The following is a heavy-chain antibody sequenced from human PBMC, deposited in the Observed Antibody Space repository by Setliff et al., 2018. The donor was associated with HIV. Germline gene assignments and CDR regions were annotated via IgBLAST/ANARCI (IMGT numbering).Heavy chain of an antibody. CDR1: GYTFTSCF. CDR2: INPSDGSA. Sequence: ASVKVSCKASGYTFTSCFLHWVRQAPGQGLEYMGIINPSDGSADYVEKFQDRVTITRDTSTSTVYMELRSLRSEDTAIYYCARDHDSSAYTYFDYWGQGTLVTVSS. CDR3: ARDHDSSAYTYFDY. D-gene: IGHD3-22*01. V-gene: IGHV1-46*01. J-gene: IGHJ4*02.